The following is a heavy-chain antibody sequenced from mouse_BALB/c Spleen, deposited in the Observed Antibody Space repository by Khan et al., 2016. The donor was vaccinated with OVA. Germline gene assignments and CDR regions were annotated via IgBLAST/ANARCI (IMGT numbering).Heavy chain of an antibody. CDR1: GYSFTGYF. D-gene: IGHD1-1*01. CDR3: TRIYRSDFDY. V-gene: IGHV1-20*01. J-gene: IGHJ2*01. Sequence: EVQLQQSGPELVRPGASVKISCKASGYSFTGYFMNWVMQSHGKSLEWIGRINPHIGETFYNKRFKDKATLTVDESSSTAHLALRRLTSEDSAVYYCTRIYRSDFDYWGQGTTLTVSS. CDR2: INPHIGET.